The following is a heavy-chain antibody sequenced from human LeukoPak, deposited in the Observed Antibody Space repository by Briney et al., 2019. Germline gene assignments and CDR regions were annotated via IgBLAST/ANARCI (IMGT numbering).Heavy chain of an antibody. V-gene: IGHV3-7*01. CDR3: VRESDVWSGPGIGRPLDV. CDR2: IKEDGSDK. CDR1: GFTFSSYW. Sequence: QPGGSLRLSCAASGFTFSSYWVSWVRQAPGRGLEWVANIKEDGSDKQYVDSVRGRFTISRDNAKNSVSLQMDGLRAEDTAVYHCVRESDVWSGPGIGRPLDVWGKGTTVTVSS. D-gene: IGHD3-3*01. J-gene: IGHJ6*04.